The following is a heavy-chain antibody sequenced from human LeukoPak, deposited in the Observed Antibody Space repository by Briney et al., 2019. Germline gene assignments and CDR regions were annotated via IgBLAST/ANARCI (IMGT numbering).Heavy chain of an antibody. J-gene: IGHJ6*04. CDR3: AERGITMIGGV. CDR2: ISSSSSYI. CDR1: GFTFSSYS. V-gene: IGHV3-21*01. D-gene: IGHD3-10*02. Sequence: AGGSLRLSCAASGFTFSSYSMNWVRQAPGKGLEWVSSISSSSSYIYYADSVKGRFTISRDNAKNSLYLQMNSLRAEDTAVYYCAERGITMIGGVWGKGTTVTISS.